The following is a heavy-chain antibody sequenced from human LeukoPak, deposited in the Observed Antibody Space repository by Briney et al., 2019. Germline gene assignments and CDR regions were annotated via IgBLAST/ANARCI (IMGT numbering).Heavy chain of an antibody. D-gene: IGHD3-9*01. CDR2: ISYDGSNK. CDR1: GFTFSSYG. J-gene: IGHJ4*02. Sequence: GGSLRLSCAASGFTFSSYGMHWVRQAPGKGLEWVAVISYDGSNKYYADSVKGRFTISRDNSKNTLYMQMNSLRAEDTAVYYCAKDLYGLRYFDWLADYWGQGTLVTVSS. V-gene: IGHV3-30*18. CDR3: AKDLYGLRYFDWLADY.